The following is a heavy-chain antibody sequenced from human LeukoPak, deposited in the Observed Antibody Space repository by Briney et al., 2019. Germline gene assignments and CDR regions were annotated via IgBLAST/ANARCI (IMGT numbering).Heavy chain of an antibody. CDR3: ARSPAAIPADYYYYYYMDV. V-gene: IGHV5-51*01. CDR2: IYPGDSDT. CDR1: GYSFTSYW. J-gene: IGHJ6*03. Sequence: GESLKISCKGSGYSFTSYWIGWVRQMPGKGLEWMGIIYPGDSDTRYSPSFQGQVTISADKSISTAYLQWSSLKASDTAMYYCARSPAAIPADYYYYYYMDVWGKGTTVTVSS. D-gene: IGHD2-2*02.